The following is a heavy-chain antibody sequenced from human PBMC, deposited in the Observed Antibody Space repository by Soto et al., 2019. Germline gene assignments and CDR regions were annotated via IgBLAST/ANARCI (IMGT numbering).Heavy chain of an antibody. J-gene: IGHJ3*02. CDR1: GYTFTIYG. D-gene: IGHD2-15*01. CDR2: FGPEDGET. V-gene: IGHV1-18*01. Sequence: ASVKVSCKASGYTFTIYGIIWVRQAPGQGLEWMGCFGPEDGETIYAQKLQGRVTMTEDTSTDTAYMELSSLRSEDTAVYYCATDRGFCSGGSCYSTGAFDIWGQGTMVTVSS. CDR3: ATDRGFCSGGSCYSTGAFDI.